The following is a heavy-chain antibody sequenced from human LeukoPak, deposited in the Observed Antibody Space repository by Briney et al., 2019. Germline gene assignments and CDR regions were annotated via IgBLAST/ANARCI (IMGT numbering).Heavy chain of an antibody. CDR2: IYYSGST. D-gene: IGHD3-22*01. V-gene: IGHV4-59*08. J-gene: IGHJ3*02. CDR1: GGSISSYX. Sequence: XXLSXTCXVSGGSISSYXXSWIRQPPXXXXEWIGYIYYSGSTNYNPSLKSRVTISVDTSKNQFSLNLTSVTAADTAVYYCAADYYDSTGYYQAFDIWGQGTMVTVSS. CDR3: AADYYDSTGYYQAFDI.